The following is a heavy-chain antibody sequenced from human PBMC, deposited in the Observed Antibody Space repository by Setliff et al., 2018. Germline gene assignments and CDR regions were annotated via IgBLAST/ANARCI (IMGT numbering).Heavy chain of an antibody. J-gene: IGHJ6*03. D-gene: IGHD6-6*01. Sequence: ASVKVSCKASGGIFNSFSITWVRQAPGQGLEWMGRIIPLFETTNYVEKFQGRVTITADKSTSTAYMELSRLTSEDTAVYYCALEYSNSSPTVYYYMDVWGKGSTVTVSS. CDR2: IIPLFETT. CDR3: ALEYSNSSPTVYYYMDV. CDR1: GGIFNSFS. V-gene: IGHV1-69*06.